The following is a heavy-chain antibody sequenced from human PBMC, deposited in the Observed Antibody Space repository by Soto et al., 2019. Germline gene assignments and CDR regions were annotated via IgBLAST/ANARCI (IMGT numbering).Heavy chain of an antibody. Sequence: EVQLVESGGGLVQPGGSLKLSCAASGFTFSGSAMHWVRQASGKGLEWVGRIRSKANSYATAYAAPVKGRFTISRDDSKDKAYLQMNSLRNEETAVYYCTVNYFGSGSFSYWGQGTLVTVSS. D-gene: IGHD3-10*01. V-gene: IGHV3-73*02. CDR3: TVNYFGSGSFSY. CDR1: GFTFSGSA. CDR2: IRSKANSYAT. J-gene: IGHJ4*02.